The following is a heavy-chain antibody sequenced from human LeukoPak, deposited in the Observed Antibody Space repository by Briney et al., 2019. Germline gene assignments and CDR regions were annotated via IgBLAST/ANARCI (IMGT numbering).Heavy chain of an antibody. CDR1: GYTFTGYY. CDR3: ARGNNLLWSGYHFDY. D-gene: IGHD3-3*01. CDR2: INPNSGGT. V-gene: IGHV1-2*02. Sequence: ASVKVSCKASGYTFTGYYMHWVRQAPGQGLEWMGWINPNSGGTNYAQKFQGRVTMTRDTSISTAYMELSRLRSDDTAVYYCARGNNLLWSGYHFDYWGQGTLVTVSS. J-gene: IGHJ4*02.